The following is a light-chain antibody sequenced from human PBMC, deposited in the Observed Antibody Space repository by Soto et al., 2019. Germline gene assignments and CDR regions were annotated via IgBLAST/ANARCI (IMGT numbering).Light chain of an antibody. CDR2: NNS. Sequence: QSVLTQPPSASGTPGQRVTISCSGSSSNIGSHSVFWYQHLPGTAPKLVIYNNSQRPSGVPDRFSGSKSGTSASLAISGLRSEVEADYYCAAWDDSLSGWVFGGGTKLTVL. CDR1: SSNIGSHS. CDR3: AAWDDSLSGWV. V-gene: IGLV1-47*01. J-gene: IGLJ3*02.